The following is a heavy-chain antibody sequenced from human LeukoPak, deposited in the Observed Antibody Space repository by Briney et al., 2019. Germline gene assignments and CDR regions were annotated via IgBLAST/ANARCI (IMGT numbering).Heavy chain of an antibody. D-gene: IGHD6-13*01. Sequence: GGSLRLSCAASGFTFSNSWMSWVRQAPGKGLEWVATIKPDGSAQYYVDSVKGRFTISRDNAKDSLFLQINSLRAEDTAVYYCARSIAAAANYYYYGMDVWGQGTTVTVSS. J-gene: IGHJ6*02. CDR3: ARSIAAAANYYYYGMDV. V-gene: IGHV3-7*01. CDR2: IKPDGSAQ. CDR1: GFTFSNSW.